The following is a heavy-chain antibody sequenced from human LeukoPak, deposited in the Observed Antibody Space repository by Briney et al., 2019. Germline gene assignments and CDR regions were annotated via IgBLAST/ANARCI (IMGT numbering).Heavy chain of an antibody. V-gene: IGHV3-21*01. Sequence: PGGSLRLSCAASGFTFSTYSMSWVRQAPGKGLEWVSSISTSSSYIYYADSVKGRFTISRDNAKNSLSLQMNSLRAEDTAVYYCARDKSNKGYGSGSYYYYYYYMDVWGKGTTVTISS. CDR1: GFTFSTYS. D-gene: IGHD3-10*01. CDR3: ARDKSNKGYGSGSYYYYYYYMDV. CDR2: ISTSSSYI. J-gene: IGHJ6*03.